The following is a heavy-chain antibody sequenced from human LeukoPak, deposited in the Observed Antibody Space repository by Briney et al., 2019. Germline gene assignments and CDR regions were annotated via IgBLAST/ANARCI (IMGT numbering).Heavy chain of an antibody. J-gene: IGHJ5*01. D-gene: IGHD2-8*01. CDR3: ALAPNSNWFDF. CDR1: GDSISNFY. V-gene: IGHV4-59*08. Sequence: SETLSLTCSVSGDSISNFYWNWIRQPPGKKLEWIGNIHYSGSSNYNPSLQSRVTMSIDTSRNQLFLKLTSVTAADTAVYYCALAPNSNWFDFWGQGTLVTVSS. CDR2: IHYSGSS.